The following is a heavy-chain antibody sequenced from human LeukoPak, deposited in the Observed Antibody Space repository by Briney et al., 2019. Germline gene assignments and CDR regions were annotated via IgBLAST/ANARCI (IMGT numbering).Heavy chain of an antibody. CDR3: ARKPHEWFATVTTGYYFDY. CDR2: ISSSGSTI. D-gene: IGHD4-17*01. V-gene: IGHV3-48*03. J-gene: IGHJ4*02. Sequence: GGSLRLSCAASGFTFSSYEMNWVRQAPGGGLEWVSYISSSGSTIYYADSVKGRFTISRDNAKKSLYLRLNSLRAEDTAVYYCARKPHEWFATVTTGYYFDYWGQGTLVTVSS. CDR1: GFTFSSYE.